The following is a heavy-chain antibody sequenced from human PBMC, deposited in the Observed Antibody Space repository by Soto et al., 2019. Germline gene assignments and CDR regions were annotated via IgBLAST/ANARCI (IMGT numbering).Heavy chain of an antibody. CDR2: IWYDGSNK. D-gene: IGHD6-13*01. V-gene: IGHV3-33*01. Sequence: GGSLRLSCAASGFTFSSYGMHWVRQAPGKGLEWVAVIWYDGSNKYYADSVKGRFTISRDNSKNTLYLQMNSLRAEETAGYYCAHSSSWGPLDYWGQGTLVTVSS. CDR3: AHSSSWGPLDY. CDR1: GFTFSSYG. J-gene: IGHJ4*02.